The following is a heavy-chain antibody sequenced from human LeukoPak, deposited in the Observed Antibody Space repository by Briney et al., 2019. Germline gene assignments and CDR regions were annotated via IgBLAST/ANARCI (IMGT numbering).Heavy chain of an antibody. V-gene: IGHV1-18*01. J-gene: IGHJ3*02. D-gene: IGHD3-10*01. CDR1: GYTFTDDA. CDR2: ISAYNGNT. Sequence: ASAKVSCKASGYTFTDDAMNWVRQAPGQGLEWMGWISAYNGNTKIAQTFQGRVTLATDTSTSTGYVELTTLTSADTAVYFCPRSGSRSHRGDDAFFIWEQRTTVTASS. CDR3: PRSGSRSHRGDDAFFI.